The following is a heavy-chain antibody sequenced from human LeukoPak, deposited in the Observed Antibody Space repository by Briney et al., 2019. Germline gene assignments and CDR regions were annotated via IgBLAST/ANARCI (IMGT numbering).Heavy chain of an antibody. J-gene: IGHJ4*02. V-gene: IGHV3-64*02. CDR1: GFTFSSYA. Sequence: GGSLRLSCAASGFTFSSYAMHWVRQAPGKGLEYVSAISSDGGSTYYADSVKGRFTISRDNSKNTLYLQMGSLRAEDMAVYYCARGYSSGWYFFDYWGQGTLATVSS. CDR2: ISSDGGST. D-gene: IGHD6-19*01. CDR3: ARGYSSGWYFFDY.